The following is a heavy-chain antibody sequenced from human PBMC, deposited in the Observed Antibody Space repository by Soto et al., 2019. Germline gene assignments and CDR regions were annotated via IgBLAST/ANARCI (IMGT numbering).Heavy chain of an antibody. CDR2: ISAYNGNT. J-gene: IGHJ3*01. Sequence: ASVKVSCKASGYTFTSYGISWVRQAPGQGLEWMGWISAYNGNTNYAQKLQGRFTMTTDTSTSTAYMELRSLRSDDTAVYYCARDHRPLMAMVTPGGAFDFSGQGTMVTLSS. D-gene: IGHD5-18*01. V-gene: IGHV1-18*01. CDR3: ARDHRPLMAMVTPGGAFDF. CDR1: GYTFTSYG.